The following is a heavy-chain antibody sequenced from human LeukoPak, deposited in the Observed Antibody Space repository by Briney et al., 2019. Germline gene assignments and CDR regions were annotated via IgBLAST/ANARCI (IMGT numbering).Heavy chain of an antibody. Sequence: SETLSLTCTVSGGSISSYYWSWIRQPAGKGLEWIGRIYTSGSTNYNPSLKSRVTMSVDTSKNQFSLKLSSVTAADTAVYYCAREVLRYFDWTGYYYYMDVWGKGTTVTIPS. CDR2: IYTSGST. CDR3: AREVLRYFDWTGYYYYMDV. V-gene: IGHV4-4*07. J-gene: IGHJ6*03. D-gene: IGHD3-9*01. CDR1: GGSISSYY.